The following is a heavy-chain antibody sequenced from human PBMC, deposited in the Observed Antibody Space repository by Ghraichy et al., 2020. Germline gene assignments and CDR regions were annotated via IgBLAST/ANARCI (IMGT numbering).Heavy chain of an antibody. Sequence: GESLNISCVASGFTFSSYWMSWVRQAPGKGLEWVANINQDGSEKNHVDSVKGRFTISRDNAKKSLYLQMNSLRAEDTAVYYCARAWGRWLQLSAFDYWGQGTLVTVSS. CDR2: INQDGSEK. D-gene: IGHD5-24*01. CDR3: ARAWGRWLQLSAFDY. CDR1: GFTFSSYW. V-gene: IGHV3-7*01. J-gene: IGHJ4*02.